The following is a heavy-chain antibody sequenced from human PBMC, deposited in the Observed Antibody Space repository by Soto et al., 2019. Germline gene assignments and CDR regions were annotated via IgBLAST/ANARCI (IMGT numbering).Heavy chain of an antibody. CDR2: IGTAGNT. CDR3: ARDGSGWGLDV. J-gene: IGHJ6*02. V-gene: IGHV3-13*01. D-gene: IGHD6-19*01. Sequence: GSLRLSCAASGFTFSGYDMHWVRQVSGKGLEWVSLIGTAGNTHYPDSVKGRFIISRENAKNILYLQMNSLRAEDTAVYYCARDGSGWGLDVWGQGTMVTVSS. CDR1: GFTFSGYD.